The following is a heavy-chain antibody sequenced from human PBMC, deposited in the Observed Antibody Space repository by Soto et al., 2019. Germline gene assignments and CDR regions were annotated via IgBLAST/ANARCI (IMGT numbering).Heavy chain of an antibody. CDR2: VNPILSMA. D-gene: IGHD3-10*01. Sequence: QVQLVQSGAELKKPGSSVKVSCKASGDTFSFYTINWVRQAPGLGLEWMGRVNPILSMANYAQKFQGRVTMTADKSTSTAYMELRSLISEDTAFYYCATSYGSGYRAFDYWSQGALVTVSS. J-gene: IGHJ4*02. V-gene: IGHV1-69*02. CDR3: ATSYGSGYRAFDY. CDR1: GDTFSFYT.